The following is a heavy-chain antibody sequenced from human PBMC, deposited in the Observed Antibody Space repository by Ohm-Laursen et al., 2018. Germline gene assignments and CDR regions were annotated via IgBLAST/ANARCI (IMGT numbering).Heavy chain of an antibody. CDR3: AAGSGWLIDY. J-gene: IGHJ4*02. V-gene: IGHV3-7*01. CDR1: GFTVSSNY. D-gene: IGHD6-19*01. CDR2: IEQDGSEK. Sequence: SLRLSCAASGFTVSSNYMSWVRQAPGKGLEWVANIEQDGSEKNYVESVKGRFTIFRDNAKNSLFLQLNALRAEDTAVYYCAAGSGWLIDYWGQGTLVTVSS.